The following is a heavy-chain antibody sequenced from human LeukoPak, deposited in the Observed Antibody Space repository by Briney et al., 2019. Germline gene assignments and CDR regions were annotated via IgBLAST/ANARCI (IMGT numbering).Heavy chain of an antibody. CDR2: IRSGGGT. CDR1: GFIVSKTY. D-gene: IGHD3-22*01. V-gene: IGHV3-53*01. Sequence: GGPLRLSCAASGFIVSKTYMNWVRQAPGKGPEWVSVIRSGGGTQYADSVKGRFTVSRDDFKNTLYLQMNSLRAEDTAVYYCAKEGVYDNSCYNDALDIWGQGTQVTVSS. CDR3: AKEGVYDNSCYNDALDI. J-gene: IGHJ3*02.